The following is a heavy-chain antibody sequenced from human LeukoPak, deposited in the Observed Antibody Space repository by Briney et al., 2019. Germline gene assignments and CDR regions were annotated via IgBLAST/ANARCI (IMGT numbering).Heavy chain of an antibody. D-gene: IGHD4-23*01. V-gene: IGHV3-21*01. Sequence: GGSLRLSCAASGFTFSSYSMNWVRQAPGKGLEWVSSISSSSSYIYYADSVKGRFTISRDNAKNSLYLQMNSLRAEDTAVYYCARDRGDSGNSPFDYWGQGTLVTVSS. CDR1: GFTFSSYS. CDR3: ARDRGDSGNSPFDY. J-gene: IGHJ4*02. CDR2: ISSSSSYI.